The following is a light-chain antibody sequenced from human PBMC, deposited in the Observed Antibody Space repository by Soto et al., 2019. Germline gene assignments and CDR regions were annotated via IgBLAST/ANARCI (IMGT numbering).Light chain of an antibody. CDR1: QAIRND. CDR2: GSS. V-gene: IGKV1-17*01. Sequence: DIQMTQSPSSLSASVGDRVTITCRASQAIRNDLAWYQQKPGSAPKRLIYGSSSLQSGVPSRFSGSGSGTEFTLTITGLQPEDFATYSCLQHNVFPRTFGQGTMVEIK. J-gene: IGKJ1*01. CDR3: LQHNVFPRT.